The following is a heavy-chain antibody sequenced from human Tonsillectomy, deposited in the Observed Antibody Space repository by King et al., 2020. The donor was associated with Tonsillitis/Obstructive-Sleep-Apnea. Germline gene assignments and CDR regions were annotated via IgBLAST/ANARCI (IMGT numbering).Heavy chain of an antibody. Sequence: VQLVESGGGLVQPGGSLRLSCAASGFTLSSYTIAWVRQAPGKGLEWVSGIRGTRRTYYADAVKGRFTISRDNSKNTLFLQMNSLTAEDTAVYYCAKTDGGDYFYMDVWGKGTTVTVSS. CDR1: GFTLSSYT. V-gene: IGHV3-23*04. CDR2: IRGTRRT. J-gene: IGHJ6*03. D-gene: IGHD3-16*01. CDR3: AKTDGGDYFYMDV.